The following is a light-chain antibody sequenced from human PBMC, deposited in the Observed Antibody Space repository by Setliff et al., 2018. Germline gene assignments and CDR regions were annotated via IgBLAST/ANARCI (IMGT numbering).Light chain of an antibody. CDR2: VNT. CDR1: SSNIGGGFN. J-gene: IGLJ1*01. CDR3: QSFDSSLSGPYV. Sequence: VLTQPPSVSGAPGQTVTISCTGSSSNIGGGFNVHWYQHLPGRAPRLLIYVNTNRPSGVPDRFSASKSGTSASLAISGLQAEDEADYYCQSFDSSLSGPYVFGTGTKGTVL. V-gene: IGLV1-40*01.